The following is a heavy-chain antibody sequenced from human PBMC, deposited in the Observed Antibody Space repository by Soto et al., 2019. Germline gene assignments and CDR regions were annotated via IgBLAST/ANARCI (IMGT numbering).Heavy chain of an antibody. CDR2: INHSGST. J-gene: IGHJ5*02. CDR1: GGSFSGYY. CDR3: ALRYCSGGSCGQDNWFDP. V-gene: IGHV4-34*01. Sequence: SETLSLTCAVYGGSFSGYYWSWIRQPPGKGLEWIGEINHSGSTNYNPSLKSRVTISVDTSKNQFSLKLSSVTAADTAVYYCALRYCSGGSCGQDNWFDPWGQGTLVTVSS. D-gene: IGHD2-15*01.